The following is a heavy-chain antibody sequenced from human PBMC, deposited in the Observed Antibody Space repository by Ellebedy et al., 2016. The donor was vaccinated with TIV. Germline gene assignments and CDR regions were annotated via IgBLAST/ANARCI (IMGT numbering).Heavy chain of an antibody. D-gene: IGHD6-19*01. CDR2: INAGNGNT. Sequence: AASVKVSCKASGYTFTSYAMHWVRQAPGQRLEWMGWINAGNGNTKYSQKFQGRVTITRDTSASTAYMELSSLRSEDTAVYYCAGDRLDGAGYFDYWGQGTLVTVSS. CDR1: GYTFTSYA. CDR3: AGDRLDGAGYFDY. V-gene: IGHV1-3*01. J-gene: IGHJ4*02.